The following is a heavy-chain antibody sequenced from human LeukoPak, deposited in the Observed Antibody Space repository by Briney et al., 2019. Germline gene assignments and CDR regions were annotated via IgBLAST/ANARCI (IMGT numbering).Heavy chain of an antibody. D-gene: IGHD1-1*01. CDR2: IDSGATDI. J-gene: IGHJ4*02. CDR3: ARASNPPQLIDY. V-gene: IGHV3-48*04. Sequence: QLGGSLRLSCAASGFRFSIYAMNWVRQAPGKGLEWISYIDSGATDILYADSVKGRFTISRDDAKNSLFLEMTSLRAGDTAVCYCARASNPPQLIDYWGQGTQVTVSA. CDR1: GFRFSIYA.